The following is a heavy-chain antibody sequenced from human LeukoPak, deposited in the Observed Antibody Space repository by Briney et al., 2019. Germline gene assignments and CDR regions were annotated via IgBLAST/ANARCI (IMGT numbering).Heavy chain of an antibody. V-gene: IGHV3-7*04. CDR2: IKQDGSAK. Sequence: PGGSLRLSCAASGFTFSNYWMNWVRQAPGKGLEWVANIKQDGSAKYYVDSVKGRFTISRDNAKNSLYLQMNSLGAEDTAVYHCARTIREQWLTIDYWGQGTLVTFSS. D-gene: IGHD6-19*01. J-gene: IGHJ4*02. CDR3: ARTIREQWLTIDY. CDR1: GFTFSNYW.